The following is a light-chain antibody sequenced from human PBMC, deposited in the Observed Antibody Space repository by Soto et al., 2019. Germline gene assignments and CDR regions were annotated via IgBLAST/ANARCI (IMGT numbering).Light chain of an antibody. CDR1: QSVSSN. J-gene: IGKJ1*01. CDR3: QQYNNWPWT. V-gene: IGKV3-15*01. CDR2: GAS. Sequence: EIVMTQSPATLSVSPGESANLSCRASQSVSSNLAWYQQKPGQAPRLLIYGASTRATGIPARFSGSGSGTEFTLTISSLQSEDFAVYYCQQYNNWPWTFGQGTKVDIK.